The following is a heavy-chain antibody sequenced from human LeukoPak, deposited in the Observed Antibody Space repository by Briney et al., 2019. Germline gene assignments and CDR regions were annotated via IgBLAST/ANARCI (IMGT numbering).Heavy chain of an antibody. CDR3: ARVFLFMVPSRRYYGMDV. V-gene: IGHV4-34*01. CDR2: INHSGST. D-gene: IGHD3-10*01. Sequence: SETLSLTCAVYGGSFSGYYWSWIRQPPGKGLEWIGEINHSGSTNYNPSLKSRVTISVDTSKNQFSLKLSSVTAADTAVYYCARVFLFMVPSRRYYGMDVWGEGTTVTVSS. J-gene: IGHJ6*04. CDR1: GGSFSGYY.